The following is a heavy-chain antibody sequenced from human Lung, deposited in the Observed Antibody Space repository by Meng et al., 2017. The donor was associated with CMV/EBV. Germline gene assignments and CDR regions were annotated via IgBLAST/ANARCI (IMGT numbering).Heavy chain of an antibody. V-gene: IGHV1-2*02. CDR1: GYTFTAHY. J-gene: IGHJ4*02. CDR3: ARDNNWGPDY. D-gene: IGHD7-27*01. Sequence: SVKVSCKASGYTFTAHYFHWVRQAPGQGLEWMGWIRPHRGDTNYAQQFQGRVTLTRDTSINTGYMELTRLTSDDTAVYYCARDNNWGPDYWGQGTLVTVSS. CDR2: IRPHRGDT.